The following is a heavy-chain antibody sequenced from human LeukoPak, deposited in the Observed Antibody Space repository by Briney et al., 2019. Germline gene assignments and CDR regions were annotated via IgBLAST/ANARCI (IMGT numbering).Heavy chain of an antibody. J-gene: IGHJ4*02. Sequence: SETLSLTCTVSSYSISSNYYWGWIRQPPGKGLEWIGYIYYSGSTNYNPSLKSRVTISVDTSKNQFSLKLSSVTAADTAVYYCATLGATTPFDYWGQGTLVTVSS. CDR3: ATLGATTPFDY. CDR2: IYYSGST. V-gene: IGHV4-61*01. CDR1: SYSISSNYY. D-gene: IGHD1-26*01.